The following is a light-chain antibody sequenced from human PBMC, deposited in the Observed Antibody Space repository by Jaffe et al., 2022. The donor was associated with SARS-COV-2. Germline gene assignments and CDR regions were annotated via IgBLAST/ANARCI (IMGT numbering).Light chain of an antibody. CDR2: GAS. CDR3: QQYGSFPAT. Sequence: IVLTQSPGTLSLSPGEGATLSCRASQSVSSSYLAWYQQKPGQAPRLLIHGASSRATGIPDRFSGSGSGTDFTLTISRLEPEDFAVYYCQQYGSFPATFGQGTKVEIK. V-gene: IGKV3-20*01. CDR1: QSVSSSY. J-gene: IGKJ1*01.